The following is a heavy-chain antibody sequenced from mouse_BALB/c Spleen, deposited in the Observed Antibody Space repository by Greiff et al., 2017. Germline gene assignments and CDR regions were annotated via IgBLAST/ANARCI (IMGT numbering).Heavy chain of an antibody. D-gene: IGHD2-2*01. J-gene: IGHJ3*01. CDR1: GFNIKDYY. V-gene: IGHV14-1*02. CDR2: IDPENGNT. Sequence: EVQVVESGAELVRPGALVKLSCKASGFNIKDYYMHWVKQRPEQGLEWIGWIDPENGNTIYDPKFQGKASITADTSSNTAYLQLSSLTSEDTAVYYCARKGLRREAFAYWGQGTLVTVSA. CDR3: ARKGLRREAFAY.